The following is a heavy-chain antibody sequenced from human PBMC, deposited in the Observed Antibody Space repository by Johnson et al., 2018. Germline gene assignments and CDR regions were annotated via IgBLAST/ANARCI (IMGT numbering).Heavy chain of an antibody. CDR3: ARGYRYGFGLDVFDI. CDR2: ISTSGST. V-gene: IGHV4-61*02. D-gene: IGHD5-18*01. CDR1: GGSINSGRYY. J-gene: IGHJ3*02. Sequence: QVQLQESGPGLVKPSQTLSLTCTVSGGSINSGRYYWSWIRHPAGKGLEWIGRISTSGSTNYNPSLNSRVTISLDTSKNYFSLKLSSVTAANMAGYYCARGYRYGFGLDVFDIWGQGTMVTVSS.